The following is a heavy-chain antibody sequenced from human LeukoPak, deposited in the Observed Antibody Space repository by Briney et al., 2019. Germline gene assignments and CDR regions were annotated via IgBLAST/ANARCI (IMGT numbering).Heavy chain of an antibody. CDR2: INHSGST. CDR1: GGSFSGYY. J-gene: IGHJ6*02. CDR3: ARLRVGGSYYYGMDV. D-gene: IGHD1-26*01. Sequence: PSETLSLTCAVYGGSFSGYYWSWIRQPPGKGLEWIGDINHSGSTNYNPSLKSRVTISVDTSKNQFSLKLSSVTAADTAVYYCARLRVGGSYYYGMDVWGQGTTVTVSS. V-gene: IGHV4-34*01.